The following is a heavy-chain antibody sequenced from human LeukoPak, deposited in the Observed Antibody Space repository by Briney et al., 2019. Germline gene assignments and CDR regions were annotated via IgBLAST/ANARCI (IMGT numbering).Heavy chain of an antibody. CDR2: IHYSGST. V-gene: IGHV4-59*12. Sequence: PSETLSLTCTVSGGSISSYYWSLIRQPPGKGLEWIGYIHYSGSTNYNPSLKSRVTISVDMSKNQFSLKLNSVTAADTAVYYCAKSNGYGLIDIWGQGTMVTVSS. J-gene: IGHJ3*02. D-gene: IGHD3-22*01. CDR3: AKSNGYGLIDI. CDR1: GGSISSYY.